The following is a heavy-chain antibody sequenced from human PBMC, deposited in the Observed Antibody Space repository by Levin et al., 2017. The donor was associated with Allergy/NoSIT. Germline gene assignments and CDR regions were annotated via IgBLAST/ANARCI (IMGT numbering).Heavy chain of an antibody. V-gene: IGHV2-5*02. CDR2: IYWDDEK. D-gene: IGHD3-22*01. J-gene: IGHJ5*02. CDR1: GFSLSTSGVG. Sequence: SGPTLVKPTQTLTLTCTFSGFSLSTSGVGVTWIRQPPGKALEWLALIYWDDEKRYSPSLKSRLTITRDTSKNQVVLTMTNMDPVDTATYYCARRTWNYYGRSGYPLFDPWGQGTLVTVSS. CDR3: ARRTWNYYGRSGYPLFDP.